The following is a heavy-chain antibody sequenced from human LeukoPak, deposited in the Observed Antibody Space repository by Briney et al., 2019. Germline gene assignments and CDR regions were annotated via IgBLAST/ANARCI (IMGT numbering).Heavy chain of an antibody. CDR3: AKSGYNRFDY. D-gene: IGHD5-24*01. CDR1: GFIFNTYV. V-gene: IGHV3-30*02. J-gene: IGHJ4*02. CDR2: IRYDGSNK. Sequence: GGSLRLSCAASGFIFNTYVMHWVRQAPGKGLEWLAFIRYDGSNKNYADSVKGRFTISRDNTKNSLYLQMNSLRAEDTAVYYCAKSGYNRFDYWGQGTLVTVSS.